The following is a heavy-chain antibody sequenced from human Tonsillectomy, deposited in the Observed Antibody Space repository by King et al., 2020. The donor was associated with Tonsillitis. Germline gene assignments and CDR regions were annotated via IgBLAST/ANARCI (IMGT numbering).Heavy chain of an antibody. CDR2: INSDGSST. Sequence: VQLVESGGGLVQPGGSLRLSCAASGFTFSDYWMHWVRQGPGKGLVWLSCINSDGSSTNSADSVKGRFSISRDSAKNTLYLQLNSLTAEDTAVYYCARGLGGSYQRDAFDIWGQGTMVTVSS. J-gene: IGHJ3*02. D-gene: IGHD1-26*01. CDR1: GFTFSDYW. CDR3: ARGLGGSYQRDAFDI. V-gene: IGHV3-74*01.